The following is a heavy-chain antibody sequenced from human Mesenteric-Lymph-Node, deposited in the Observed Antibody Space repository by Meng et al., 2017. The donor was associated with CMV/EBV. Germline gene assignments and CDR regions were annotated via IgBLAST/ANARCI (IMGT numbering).Heavy chain of an antibody. J-gene: IGHJ4*02. CDR2: ISSSGSTI. D-gene: IGHD5-12*01. CDR1: GFIFSDYY. CDR3: ARAGVATTTPRGYFDY. V-gene: IGHV3-11*04. Sequence: GGSLRLSCAASGFIFSDYYMSWIRQAPGKGLEWVSYISSSGSTIYYADSVKGRFTISRDNAKNSLYLQMNSLRAEDTAVYYCARAGVATTTPRGYFDYWGQGTRVTVSS.